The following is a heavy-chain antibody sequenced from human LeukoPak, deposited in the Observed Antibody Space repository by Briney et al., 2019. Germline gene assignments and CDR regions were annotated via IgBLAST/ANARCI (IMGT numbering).Heavy chain of an antibody. D-gene: IGHD5-24*01. Sequence: GGSLRLSCSASGFTFSSYAMHWVRQAPGKGLEYVSAISSNGGSTYYAGSVKGRFTISRDNAKNSLYLQMNSLRAEDTAVYYCARGQMAGYWGQGTLVTVSS. CDR3: ARGQMAGY. J-gene: IGHJ4*02. CDR1: GFTFSSYA. CDR2: ISSNGGST. V-gene: IGHV3-64*04.